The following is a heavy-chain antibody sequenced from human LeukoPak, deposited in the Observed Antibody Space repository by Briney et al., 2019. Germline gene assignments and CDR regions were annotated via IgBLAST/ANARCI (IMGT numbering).Heavy chain of an antibody. V-gene: IGHV3-21*01. J-gene: IGHJ4*02. CDR2: ISSSSTYI. CDR1: GFSFSSYY. CDR3: VRENHGSFDY. D-gene: IGHD1-14*01. Sequence: GGSLRLSCAASGFSFSSYYVNWVRQAPGKGLEWVSCISSSSTYIYYSDSVRGRFAISRDNAKNSLYLQMNSLRAEDTAVYYCVRENHGSFDYWGQGSLVTVSS.